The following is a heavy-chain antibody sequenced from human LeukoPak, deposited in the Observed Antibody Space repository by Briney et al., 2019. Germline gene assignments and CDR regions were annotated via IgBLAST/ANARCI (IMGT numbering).Heavy chain of an antibody. Sequence: PSETLSLTCTVSGGSISSYYWSWIRQPAGKGQELIGRIYTSGSTNYNPSLKSRVTMSVDTSKNQFSLKLSSVTAADTAVYYCARDGVTMVRGVIRAHNWFDPWGQGTLVTVSS. CDR2: IYTSGST. J-gene: IGHJ5*02. CDR1: GGSISSYY. D-gene: IGHD3-10*01. CDR3: ARDGVTMVRGVIRAHNWFDP. V-gene: IGHV4-4*07.